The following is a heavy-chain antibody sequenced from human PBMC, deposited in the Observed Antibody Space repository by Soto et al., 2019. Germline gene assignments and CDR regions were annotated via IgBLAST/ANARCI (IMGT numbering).Heavy chain of an antibody. CDR3: ARENGSGSYYWGTQGNWFDP. J-gene: IGHJ5*02. D-gene: IGHD3-10*01. CDR2: INTYNGNT. CDR1: GYTFTSHR. Sequence: QVQLVQSGAEVKKPGASVKVSCKASGYTFTSHRISWVRQAPGHGLEWMGWINTYNGNTNYAQKFQGRVIMTTDTSTSTASMELRSLRSDDTAVYYCARENGSGSYYWGTQGNWFDPWGQGTLVTVSS. V-gene: IGHV1-18*01.